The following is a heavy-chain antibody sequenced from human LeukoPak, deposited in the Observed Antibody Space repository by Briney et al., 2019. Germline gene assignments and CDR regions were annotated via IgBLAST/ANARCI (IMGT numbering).Heavy chain of an antibody. D-gene: IGHD6-6*01. CDR3: ARDLSIEYSSLRGTMWGY. Sequence: KPSETLSLTCTVSGGSISSSSYYWGWIRQPPGKGLEWIGSIYYSGSTYYNPSLKSRVTISVDTSKNQFSLKLSSVTAADTAVYYCARDLSIEYSSLRGTMWGYWGQGTLVTVSS. J-gene: IGHJ4*02. CDR2: IYYSGST. CDR1: GGSISSSSYY. V-gene: IGHV4-39*07.